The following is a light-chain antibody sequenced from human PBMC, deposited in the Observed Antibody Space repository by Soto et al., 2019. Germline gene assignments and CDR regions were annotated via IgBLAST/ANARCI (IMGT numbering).Light chain of an antibody. CDR2: GVF. CDR3: QHDDGSPRT. J-gene: IGKJ2*01. V-gene: IGKV3-20*01. CDR1: QNVRSNY. Sequence: DTVLTQSPGTVSLSPGERATLSCTTSQNVRSNYLAWYQQKPGQAPRILIYGVFNRATGIPDRFSGSGSGTDFTLTISGLVPEDAAVYYCQHDDGSPRTFGQGTKLEI.